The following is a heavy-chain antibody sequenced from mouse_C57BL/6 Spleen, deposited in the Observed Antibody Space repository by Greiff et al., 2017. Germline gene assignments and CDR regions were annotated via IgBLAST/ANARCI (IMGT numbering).Heavy chain of an antibody. CDR2: IWRGGST. Sequence: VKLMESGPGLVQPSQSLSITCTVSGFSLTSYGVHWVRQSPGKGLEWLGVIWRGGSTDYNAAFMSRLSITKDNSKSQVFFKMNSLQADDTAIYYCAKNVATDYAMDYWGQGTSVTVSS. CDR3: AKNVATDYAMDY. V-gene: IGHV2-5*01. J-gene: IGHJ4*01. D-gene: IGHD1-1*01. CDR1: GFSLTSYG.